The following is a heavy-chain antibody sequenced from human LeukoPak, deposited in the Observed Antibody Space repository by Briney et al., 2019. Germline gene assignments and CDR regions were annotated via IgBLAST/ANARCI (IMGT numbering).Heavy chain of an antibody. CDR3: AKDVKIVVMVAATLDY. CDR1: GFTFSYYG. D-gene: IGHD2-15*01. V-gene: IGHV3-30*02. Sequence: PGGSLRLSCAASGFTFSYYGMHWVRQAPGKGLEWVAFIQYDGSNKYYADSVKGRFTISRDNSKNTLYLQMNSLRAEDTALYYCAKDVKIVVMVAATLDYWGQGTLVTVSS. J-gene: IGHJ4*02. CDR2: IQYDGSNK.